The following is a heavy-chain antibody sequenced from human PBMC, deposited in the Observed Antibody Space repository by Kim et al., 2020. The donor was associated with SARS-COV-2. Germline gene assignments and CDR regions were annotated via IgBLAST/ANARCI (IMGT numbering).Heavy chain of an antibody. Sequence: KTKEEQKCQGRVTSTRDTSASTAYMELSSLRSEDTAVYYCASRAVAGLDPWGQGTLVTVSS. V-gene: IGHV1-3*01. D-gene: IGHD6-19*01. CDR3: ASRAVAGLDP. J-gene: IGHJ5*02. CDR2: KT.